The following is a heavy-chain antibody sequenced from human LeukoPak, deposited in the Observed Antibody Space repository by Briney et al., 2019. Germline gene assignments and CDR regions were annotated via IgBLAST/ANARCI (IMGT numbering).Heavy chain of an antibody. Sequence: GESLKISCKDSGYSFTSYWMSWVRQVPGKGLEWVANINQDGSQKKYVDSVKGRFTISRDNAKNSLFLHMSSLRAEDTAIYYCATNYAYLAYTEFWGQGTQVTVSS. V-gene: IGHV3-7*05. J-gene: IGHJ4*02. CDR3: ATNYAYLAYTEF. CDR1: GYSFTSYW. CDR2: INQDGSQK. D-gene: IGHD3-16*01.